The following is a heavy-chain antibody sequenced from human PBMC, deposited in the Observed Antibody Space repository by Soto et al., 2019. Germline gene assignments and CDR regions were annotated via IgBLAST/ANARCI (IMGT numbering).Heavy chain of an antibody. CDR2: IYPGDSDT. D-gene: IGHD6-13*01. CDR1: GYSFTSYW. Sequence: GESLKISCKGSGYSFTSYWIGWVRQMPGKGLEWMGIIYPGDSDTRYSPSFQGQVTISADKSISTAYPQWSSLKASDTAMYYCARSSAGRYYYYGMDVRGKGTTVTVSS. V-gene: IGHV5-51*01. J-gene: IGHJ6*04. CDR3: ARSSAGRYYYYGMDV.